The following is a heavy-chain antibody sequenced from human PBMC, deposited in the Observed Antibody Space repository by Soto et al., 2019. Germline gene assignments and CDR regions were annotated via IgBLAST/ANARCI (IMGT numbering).Heavy chain of an antibody. CDR3: ASEFYGSGSDRWVPADY. D-gene: IGHD3-10*01. J-gene: IGHJ4*02. CDR2: ISYDGSNK. CDR1: GFTFSSYA. Sequence: QVQLVESGGGVVQPGRSLRLSCAASGFTFSSYAMHWVRQAPGKGLEWVAVISYDGSNKYYADSVKGRFTISRDNSKNTLYLQMNSLRAEDTAVYYCASEFYGSGSDRWVPADYWGQGTLVTVSS. V-gene: IGHV3-30-3*01.